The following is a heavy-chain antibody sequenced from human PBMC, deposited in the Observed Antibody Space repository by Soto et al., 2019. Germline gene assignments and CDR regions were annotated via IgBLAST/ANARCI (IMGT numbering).Heavy chain of an antibody. V-gene: IGHV4-31*03. J-gene: IGHJ3*02. CDR1: GGSINSGGYY. CDR2: IYYSGST. CDR3: AREGHGHAFDI. Sequence: PSETLSLTCTVSGGSINSGGYYWSWIRQHPGKGLEYIGYIYYSGSTYYNPSLKSRVIISVDTSKNQFSLKLSSVTAADTAVYYCAREGHGHAFDIWGQGTMVTVSS.